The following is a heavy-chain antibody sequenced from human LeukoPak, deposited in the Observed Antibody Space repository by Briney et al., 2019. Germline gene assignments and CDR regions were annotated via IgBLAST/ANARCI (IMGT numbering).Heavy chain of an antibody. V-gene: IGHV3-33*06. Sequence: PGRSLRLSCAASGFTFSSYGMHWVRQAPGKGLEWVAVIWYDGSNKYYADSVKGRFTISRDNSMNTLYLQMNSLRAEDTAVYYCAKGAGGGSSSWYFDYWGQGTLVTVSS. CDR3: AKGAGGGSSSWYFDY. CDR1: GFTFSSYG. CDR2: IWYDGSNK. J-gene: IGHJ4*02. D-gene: IGHD6-13*01.